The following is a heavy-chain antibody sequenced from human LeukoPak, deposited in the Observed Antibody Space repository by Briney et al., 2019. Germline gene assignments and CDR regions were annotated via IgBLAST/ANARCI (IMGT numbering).Heavy chain of an antibody. CDR2: ISGSGGTT. CDR1: GFTFNNYA. J-gene: IGHJ4*02. Sequence: GGSLRPSCAASGFTFNNYAMTWVRQAPGKGLEWVSAISGSGGTTLYADSVKGRFTISRDNSKSTLYLQMNSLRAEDTAVYYCARVGSTWSYFDYWGQGTLVTVSS. V-gene: IGHV3-23*01. D-gene: IGHD6-13*01. CDR3: ARVGSTWSYFDY.